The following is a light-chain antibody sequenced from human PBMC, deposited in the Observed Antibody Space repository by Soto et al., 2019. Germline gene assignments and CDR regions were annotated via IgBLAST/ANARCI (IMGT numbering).Light chain of an antibody. Sequence: QPLLTKPPAASGTPGQRVSIWWSGRRGNIGSNYVCWYQHLPGTAPKLLIHSNNQRPSGVPDRFSSSKSGTSASLAISGLRSEDEADYYCAAWDDSLSALYVFGTGTKVTGL. V-gene: IGLV1-47*02. J-gene: IGLJ1*01. CDR2: SNN. CDR3: AAWDDSLSALYV. CDR1: RGNIGSNY.